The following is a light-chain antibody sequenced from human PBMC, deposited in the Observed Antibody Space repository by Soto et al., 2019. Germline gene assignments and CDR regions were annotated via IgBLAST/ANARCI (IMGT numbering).Light chain of an antibody. Sequence: DIQMTQSPSSLTASVGDRVTISCRASQGFSNSLAWYQQKPGKVPTLLIYGASILQSGVPSWFSGSGSGTEFTLTISSLQPEDFATYYCQKYDSAPLTFGGGTKVEIK. CDR3: QKYDSAPLT. CDR2: GAS. V-gene: IGKV1-27*01. J-gene: IGKJ4*01. CDR1: QGFSNS.